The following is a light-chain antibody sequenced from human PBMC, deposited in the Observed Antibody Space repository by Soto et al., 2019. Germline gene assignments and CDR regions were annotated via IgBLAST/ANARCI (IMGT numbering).Light chain of an antibody. CDR1: ISDVGGYNY. CDR2: EVS. V-gene: IGLV2-14*01. CDR3: NSYTSESTVV. J-gene: IGLJ1*01. Sequence: QSALTHPASVSGSPGQSITISCTGTISDVGGYNYVSWYQQHPGKAPKLIIYEVSNRPSGVSNRFSGSKSGNTASLTISGLQAEDEGDYYCNSYTSESTVVFGTGTKVTVL.